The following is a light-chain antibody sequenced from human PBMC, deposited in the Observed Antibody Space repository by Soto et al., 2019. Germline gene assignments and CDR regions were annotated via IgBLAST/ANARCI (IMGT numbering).Light chain of an antibody. CDR3: QHSNSYSEA. Sequence: DIQVTQSPSTLSGSVGDRVTITCRASQTISSWLAWYQQKPGKAPKLLIYKASTLKSGVPSRFSGSGSGTEFTLTISSLQPDDFATYYCQHSNSYSEAFGQGTKADIK. CDR1: QTISSW. CDR2: KAS. J-gene: IGKJ1*01. V-gene: IGKV1-5*03.